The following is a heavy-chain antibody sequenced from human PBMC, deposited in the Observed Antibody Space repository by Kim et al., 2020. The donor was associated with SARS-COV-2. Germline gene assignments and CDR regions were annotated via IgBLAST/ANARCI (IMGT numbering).Heavy chain of an antibody. J-gene: IGHJ4*02. V-gene: IGHV5-51*01. CDR1: GYSFTSYW. D-gene: IGHD5-12*01. CDR2: IYPGDSDT. Sequence: GESLKISCKGSGYSFTSYWIGWVRQMPGKGLEWMGIIYPGDSDTRYSPSFQGQVTISADKSISTAYLQWSSLKASDTAMYYCARLNWRGYSGYDLDYWGQGTLVTISS. CDR3: ARLNWRGYSGYDLDY.